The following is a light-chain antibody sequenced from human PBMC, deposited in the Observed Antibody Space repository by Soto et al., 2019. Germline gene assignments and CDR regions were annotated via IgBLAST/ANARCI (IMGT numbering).Light chain of an antibody. CDR2: DSS. CDR3: EQYGISPGT. Sequence: EIVWTQSPGTLSLSPGERATLSCRATQGVKRDFLAWYQQKPGQAPRLLIYDSSTRATGIPDMFNGSGSGTVFTLTSSRLAADDFAVYFFEQYGISPGTFVGWTKVES. J-gene: IGKJ4*01. V-gene: IGKV3-20*01. CDR1: QGVKRDF.